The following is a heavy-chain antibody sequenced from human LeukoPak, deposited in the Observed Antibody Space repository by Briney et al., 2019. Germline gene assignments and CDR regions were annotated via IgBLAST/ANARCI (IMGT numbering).Heavy chain of an antibody. D-gene: IGHD5-24*01. V-gene: IGHV3-30*18. CDR1: GFTSSSYG. J-gene: IGHJ5*02. Sequence: PGRSLRLSCAASGFTSSSYGMHWVRQAPGKGLEWVAVISYDGSNKYYADSVKGRFTISRDNSKNTLYLQMNSLRAEDTAVYYCAKALGWHNYNWFDPWGQGTLVTVSS. CDR2: ISYDGSNK. CDR3: AKALGWHNYNWFDP.